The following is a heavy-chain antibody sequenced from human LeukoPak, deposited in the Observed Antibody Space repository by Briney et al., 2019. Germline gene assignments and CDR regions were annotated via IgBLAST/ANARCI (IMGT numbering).Heavy chain of an antibody. CDR1: GFTVGSNY. J-gene: IGHJ4*02. CDR3: TRGLAISTSGWYDTFDY. V-gene: IGHV3-53*05. D-gene: IGHD6-19*01. CDR2: IFSGGNT. Sequence: GGSLRLSCATSGFTVGSNYMSWVRQAPGRGLEWVSTIFSGGNTYYADSVKGRFTISRDTSRNTLYLQMGSLRAEDMAVYYCTRGLAISTSGWYDTFDYWGQGALVTVSS.